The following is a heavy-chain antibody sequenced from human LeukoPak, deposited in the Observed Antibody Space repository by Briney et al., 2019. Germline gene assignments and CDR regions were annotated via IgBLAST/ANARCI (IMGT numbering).Heavy chain of an antibody. V-gene: IGHV3-21*04. CDR2: ISSSSSYI. Sequence: GGSLRLPCAASGFTFSSYSMNWVRQAPGKGLEWVSSISSSSSYIYYADSVKGRFTISRDNSKNSLYLQMNSLRAEDTALYYCAKDSGGAGYDILIDYWGQGTLVTVSS. J-gene: IGHJ4*02. D-gene: IGHD3-9*01. CDR3: AKDSGGAGYDILIDY. CDR1: GFTFSSYS.